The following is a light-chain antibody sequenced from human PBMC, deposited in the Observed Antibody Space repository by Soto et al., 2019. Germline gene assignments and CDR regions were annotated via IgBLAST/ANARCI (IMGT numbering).Light chain of an antibody. Sequence: EIVLTPSPGALSLSPGQRATLSCRASQSVSSSFLAWYQQTPGQAPRLLIYGASSRATSIPDRFSGSGSGTDFTLTISRLEHEDSAVYYSQQYGSSPWTFGQGTKVDIK. J-gene: IGKJ1*01. V-gene: IGKV3-20*01. CDR3: QQYGSSPWT. CDR1: QSVSSSF. CDR2: GAS.